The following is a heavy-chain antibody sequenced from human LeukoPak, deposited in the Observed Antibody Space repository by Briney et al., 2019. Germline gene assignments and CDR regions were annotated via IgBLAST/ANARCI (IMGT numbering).Heavy chain of an antibody. D-gene: IGHD1-26*01. CDR2: ISSSSSTI. V-gene: IGHV3-48*04. CDR3: ARVVGELNFDY. CDR1: GFTFSSYS. Sequence: GGSLRLSCAASGFTFSSYSMNWVRQAPGEGLEWVSYISSSSSTIYYADSVKGRFTISRDNAKNSLYLQMTSLRAEDTAVYYCARVVGELNFDYWGQGTLVTVSS. J-gene: IGHJ4*02.